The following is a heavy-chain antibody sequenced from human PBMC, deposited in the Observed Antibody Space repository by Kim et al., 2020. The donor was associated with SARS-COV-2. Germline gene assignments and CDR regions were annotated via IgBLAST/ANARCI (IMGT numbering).Heavy chain of an antibody. J-gene: IGHJ4*02. CDR3: ARDHYYDSSGYYGDY. D-gene: IGHD3-22*01. V-gene: IGHV3-30*01. Sequence: DAVKSRFTISRDNSKNTLYLQMNSLRAEDTAVYYCARDHYYDSSGYYGDYWGQGTLVTVSS.